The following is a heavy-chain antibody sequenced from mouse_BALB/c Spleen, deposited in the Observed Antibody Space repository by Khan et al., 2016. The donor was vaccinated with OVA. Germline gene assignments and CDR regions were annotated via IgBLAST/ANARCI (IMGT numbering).Heavy chain of an antibody. V-gene: IGHV2-9*02. Sequence: VQLQESGPGLVAPSQSLSITCTVSGFSLTSYGVHWVRQPPGKGMEWLGVIWAGGSTNYNSALMSRLSISKDNSKSQVFLTMNSLQTDDTAMYYCASEREGNYGFNFDCWGQGTTLTVSS. CDR1: GFSLTSYG. CDR2: IWAGGST. J-gene: IGHJ2*01. D-gene: IGHD2-1*01. CDR3: ASEREGNYGFNFDC.